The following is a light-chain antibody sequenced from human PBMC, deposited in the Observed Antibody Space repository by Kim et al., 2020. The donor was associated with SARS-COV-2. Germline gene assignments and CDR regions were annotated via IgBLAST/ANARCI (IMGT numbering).Light chain of an antibody. CDR3: AAWDDSLNGSWV. V-gene: IGLV1-44*01. Sequence: QRVTIPCSGSSSNIGSNTVNWYKQLPGTAPKLRIYSNNQRPSGVPDRFSGSKSGTSASLAISGLQSEDEADYYCAAWDDSLNGSWVFGGGTQLTVL. J-gene: IGLJ3*02. CDR2: SNN. CDR1: SSNIGSNT.